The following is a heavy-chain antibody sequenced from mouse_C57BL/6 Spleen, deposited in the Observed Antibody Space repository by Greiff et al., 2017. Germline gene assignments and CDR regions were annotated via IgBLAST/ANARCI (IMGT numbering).Heavy chain of an antibody. J-gene: IGHJ3*01. Sequence: VQLQQPGAELVKPGASVKMSCKASGYTFTSYWITWVKQRPGQGLEWIGDIYPGSGSTNYNEKFKSKATLTVDTSSSTAYMQLSSLTSEDSAVYYCAFYYDYDSFAFAYWGQGTLVTGSA. V-gene: IGHV1-55*01. CDR3: AFYYDYDSFAFAY. CDR1: GYTFTSYW. D-gene: IGHD2-4*01. CDR2: IYPGSGST.